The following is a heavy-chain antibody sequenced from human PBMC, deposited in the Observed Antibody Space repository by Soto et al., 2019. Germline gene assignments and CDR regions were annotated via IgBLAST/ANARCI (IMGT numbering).Heavy chain of an antibody. CDR3: AKDSRILRFLEWLLSGYFDY. J-gene: IGHJ4*02. V-gene: IGHV3-23*01. CDR1: GFTFSSYA. CDR2: ISGSGGST. Sequence: PGGSLRLSCVASGFTFSSYAMSWVRQAPGKGLEWVSAISGSGGSTYYADSVKGRFTISRDNSKNTLYLQMNSLRAEDTAVYYCAKDSRILRFLEWLLSGYFDYWGQGTLVTVSS. D-gene: IGHD3-3*01.